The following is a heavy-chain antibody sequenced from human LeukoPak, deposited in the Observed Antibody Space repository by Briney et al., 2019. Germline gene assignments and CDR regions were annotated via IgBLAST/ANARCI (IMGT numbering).Heavy chain of an antibody. J-gene: IGHJ3*02. V-gene: IGHV3-21*01. CDR2: ITSNTNYI. CDR3: AGYASSGRRGAFDI. Sequence: KSGGSLRLSCAASGFTFSNAWMNWVRQAPGTGLEWVSSITSNTNYIYYADSVKGRFTISRDNAKNSLYLQMNSLRAEDTAVYYCAGYASSGRRGAFDIWGQGTMVTVSS. CDR1: GFTFSNAW. D-gene: IGHD3-22*01.